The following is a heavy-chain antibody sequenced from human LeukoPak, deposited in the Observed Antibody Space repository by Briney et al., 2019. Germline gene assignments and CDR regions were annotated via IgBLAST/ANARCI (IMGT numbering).Heavy chain of an antibody. CDR2: INHSGST. J-gene: IGHJ3*01. CDR3: ARGPTCSSTSCSTV. V-gene: IGHV4-34*01. Sequence: SETLSLTCAVYGGSFSGYYWSWIRQPPGKGLEWIGEINHSGSTNYNPSLKSRVTISVDTSKNQFSLKLSSVTAADTAVYYCARGPTCSSTSCSTVWGQGTMVTVSS. D-gene: IGHD2-2*01. CDR1: GGSFSGYY.